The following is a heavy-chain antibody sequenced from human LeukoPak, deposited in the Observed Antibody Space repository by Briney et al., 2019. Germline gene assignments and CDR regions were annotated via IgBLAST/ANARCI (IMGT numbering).Heavy chain of an antibody. Sequence: SETLSLTCSVSGASISTTNYYWGWIRQPPGKGLEWIGSIYYTGSTCNSPSLKGRVTVSVDTSKNHFSLRLNSATAADTAVYYCARHRGRNGGYSFDDWGQGTLVTVSS. D-gene: IGHD2-8*01. CDR3: ARHRGRNGGYSFDD. CDR2: IYYTGST. CDR1: GASISTTNYY. J-gene: IGHJ4*02. V-gene: IGHV4-39*01.